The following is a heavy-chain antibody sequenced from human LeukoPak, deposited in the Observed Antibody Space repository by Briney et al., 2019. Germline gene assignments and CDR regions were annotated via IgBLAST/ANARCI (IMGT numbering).Heavy chain of an antibody. J-gene: IGHJ4*02. D-gene: IGHD3-10*01. CDR1: GGSFSGYY. V-gene: IGHV4-34*01. Sequence: SETLSLTCAVYGGSFSGYYWSWIRQSPGKGLEWIGEINHSGSTNYNPSLKSRVTISVDTSKNPFSLKLSSVTAADTAVYYCARGSWITMVRGVIITAQRLYYFDYWGQGTLVTVSS. CDR3: ARGSWITMVRGVIITAQRLYYFDY. CDR2: INHSGST.